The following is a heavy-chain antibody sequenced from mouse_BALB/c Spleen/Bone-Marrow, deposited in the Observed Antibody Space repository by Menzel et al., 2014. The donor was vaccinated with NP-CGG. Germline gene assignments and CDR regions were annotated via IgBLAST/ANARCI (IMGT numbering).Heavy chain of an antibody. J-gene: IGHJ2*01. D-gene: IGHD1-1*01. CDR3: ASYYGSSYFDY. V-gene: IGHV1-67*01. Sequence: QVHVKQSEPELVRPGVSVKISCKGSGYTFTDYAMHWVKQSHAKSLEWIGVISTYSGNTNYNQKFKGKATMAVDKSSSTAYMELARLTSEDSAIYYCASYYGSSYFDYWGQGTTLAVSS. CDR1: GYTFTDYA. CDR2: ISTYSGNT.